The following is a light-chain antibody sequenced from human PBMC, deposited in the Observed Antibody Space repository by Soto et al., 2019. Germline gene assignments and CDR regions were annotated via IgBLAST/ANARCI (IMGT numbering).Light chain of an antibody. CDR3: QQYNSYSPWT. Sequence: DIPMTQSPSTLSASLGDRLTITCRPSQSISRWLAWYQQKPGKAPKLLIYDVSSLESGVPSRSSGSGSGTEFTLTISSLQPDDFATYYCQQYNSYSPWTFGQGTKVDIK. CDR1: QSISRW. J-gene: IGKJ1*01. V-gene: IGKV1-5*01. CDR2: DVS.